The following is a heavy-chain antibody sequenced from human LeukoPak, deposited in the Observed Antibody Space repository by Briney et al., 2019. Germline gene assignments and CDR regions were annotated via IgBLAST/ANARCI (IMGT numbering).Heavy chain of an antibody. J-gene: IGHJ4*02. V-gene: IGHV1-18*01. CDR2: ISAYNGNT. CDR3: ARVSQMDRGVFSDY. Sequence: AASVKVSCKASGYTFTSYDINWVRQAPGQGLEWMGWISAYNGNTNYAQKLQGRVTMTTDTSTSTAYMELRSLRSDDTAVYYCARVSQMDRGVFSDYWGQGTLVTVSS. CDR1: GYTFTSYD. D-gene: IGHD3-10*01.